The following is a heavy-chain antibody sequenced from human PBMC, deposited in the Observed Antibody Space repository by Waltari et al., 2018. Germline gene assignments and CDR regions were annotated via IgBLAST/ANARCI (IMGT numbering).Heavy chain of an antibody. Sequence: EVQLVESGGGLVQPGGSLRLSCAASGFTVSRSYMSWVRQAPGKGLEWVSVIYSGGSTYYADSVKGRFTISRDNSKNTLYLQMNSLRAEDTAVYHCARDPGYSSGWVEFDPWGQGTPVTVSS. CDR2: IYSGGST. CDR3: ARDPGYSSGWVEFDP. D-gene: IGHD6-19*01. CDR1: GFTVSRSY. V-gene: IGHV3-66*01. J-gene: IGHJ5*02.